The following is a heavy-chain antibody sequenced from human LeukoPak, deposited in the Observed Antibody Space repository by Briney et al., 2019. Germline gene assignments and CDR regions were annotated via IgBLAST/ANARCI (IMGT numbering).Heavy chain of an antibody. J-gene: IGHJ4*02. CDR3: ATGTYSYGYYCY. Sequence: PSETLSLTCTVSGDSISSYYWSWIRQPPGKGLEWIGYIYYSGSTNYNPSLKSRVTISADTSKNQFSLKLSSVTAADTAVYYCATGTYSYGYYCYWGQGTLVTVSS. V-gene: IGHV4-59*01. CDR1: GDSISSYY. CDR2: IYYSGST. D-gene: IGHD5-18*01.